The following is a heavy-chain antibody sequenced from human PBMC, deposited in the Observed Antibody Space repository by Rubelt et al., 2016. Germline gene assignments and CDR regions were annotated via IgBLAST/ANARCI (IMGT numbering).Heavy chain of an antibody. Sequence: EVQVVESGGGLVQPGGSLRLSCAVSGFTFSNFWMSWVRQAPGKGLEWVSSLSSRGDAIYYADSVKGRFTISRDNSKNSVYLQINSLGGEDTAVYYCARDDAPLVCDWGQGTLVTVSS. CDR3: ARDDAPLVCD. CDR2: LSSRGDAI. V-gene: IGHV3-21*06. J-gene: IGHJ4*02. D-gene: IGHD2-8*01. CDR1: GFTFSNFW.